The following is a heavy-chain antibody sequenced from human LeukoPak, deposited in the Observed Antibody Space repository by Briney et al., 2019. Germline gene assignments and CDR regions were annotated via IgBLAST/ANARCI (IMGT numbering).Heavy chain of an antibody. CDR1: GGTFSSYS. D-gene: IGHD3-22*01. CDR2: IIPILGIA. V-gene: IGHV1-69*04. J-gene: IGHJ6*02. CDR3: ARVASGSYYYYGMDV. Sequence: SVKVSGKASGGTFSSYSISWVRQAPRQRLEWIGRIIPILGIANYAQKFQGRVTITADKSTSTAYMELSSVRSEDTAVYYCARVASGSYYYYGMDVWGQGTTVTVSS.